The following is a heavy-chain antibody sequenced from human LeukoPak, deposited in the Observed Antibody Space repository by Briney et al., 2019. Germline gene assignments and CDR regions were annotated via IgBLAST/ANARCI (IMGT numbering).Heavy chain of an antibody. CDR3: ARGGKGGIAVAGTKDFDY. Sequence: NSSETLSLTCAVYGGSFSGYYWSWIRQPPGKGLEWIGEINHSGSTNYNPSLKSRVTISVDTSKNQFSLKLSSVTAADTAVYYCARGGKGGIAVAGTKDFDYWGQGTLVTVSS. CDR2: INHSGST. V-gene: IGHV4-34*01. CDR1: GGSFSGYY. D-gene: IGHD6-19*01. J-gene: IGHJ4*02.